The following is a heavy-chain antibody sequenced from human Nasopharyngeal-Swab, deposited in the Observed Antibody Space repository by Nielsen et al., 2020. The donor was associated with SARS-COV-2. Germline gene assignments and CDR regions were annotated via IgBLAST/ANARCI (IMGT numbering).Heavy chain of an antibody. CDR1: GFTFSSYS. CDR3: ARSKHSGSYYYGMDV. D-gene: IGHD1-26*01. V-gene: IGHV3-21*01. Sequence: GESLKISCAASGFTFSSYSMNWVLQAPGTGLEWVSSISSSSSYIYYADSVKGRFTISRDNAKNSLYLQMNSLRAEDTAVYYCARSKHSGSYYYGMDVWGQGTTVTVSS. CDR2: ISSSSSYI. J-gene: IGHJ6*02.